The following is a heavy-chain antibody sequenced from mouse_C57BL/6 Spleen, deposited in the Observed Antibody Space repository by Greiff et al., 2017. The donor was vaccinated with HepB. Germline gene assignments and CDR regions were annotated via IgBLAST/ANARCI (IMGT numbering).Heavy chain of an antibody. J-gene: IGHJ1*03. CDR3: ARERTTVVADWYFDV. CDR1: GFTFSDYY. V-gene: IGHV5-16*01. CDR2: INYDGSST. Sequence: EVKLMESEGGLVQPGSSMKLSCTASGFTFSDYYMAWVRQVPEKGLEWVANINYDGSSTYYLDSLKSRFIISRDNAKNILYLQMSSLKSEDTATYYCARERTTVVADWYFDVWGTGTTVTVSS. D-gene: IGHD1-1*01.